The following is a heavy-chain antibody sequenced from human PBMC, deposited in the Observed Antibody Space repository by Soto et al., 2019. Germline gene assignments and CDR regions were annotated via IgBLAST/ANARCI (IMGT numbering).Heavy chain of an antibody. CDR3: ARVKATLYRHYYFDY. V-gene: IGHV4-30-4*01. Sequence: SETLSLTCSVSGGTINSGDYFWSWIRQPPGKGLEWIGSIFYTGSTYYSPSLKSRASMSMDTSKKLFSLRLRSLTAADTAVYFCARVKATLYRHYYFDYWGQGTPVTVSS. J-gene: IGHJ4*02. CDR2: IFYTGST. D-gene: IGHD5-12*01. CDR1: GGTINSGDYF.